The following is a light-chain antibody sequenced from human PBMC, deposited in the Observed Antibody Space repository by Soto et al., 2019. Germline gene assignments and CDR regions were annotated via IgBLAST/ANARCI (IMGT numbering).Light chain of an antibody. CDR3: QQYGSSYT. V-gene: IGKV3-20*01. Sequence: EIVLTQSPGTLSLSPGERATLSCRASQGVSSSSLAWYQQKPGQAPRLLIYGASSRATGIPDRFSGSGSGTDFTLTISRLEPEDFAVNYCQQYGSSYTFGQGTKLEI. CDR2: GAS. J-gene: IGKJ2*01. CDR1: QGVSSSS.